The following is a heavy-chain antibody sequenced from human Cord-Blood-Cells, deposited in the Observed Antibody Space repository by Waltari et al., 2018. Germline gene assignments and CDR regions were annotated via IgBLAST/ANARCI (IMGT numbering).Heavy chain of an antibody. V-gene: IGHV1-69*01. CDR1: GGTLSSYA. J-gene: IGHJ3*02. Sequence: QVQLVPSGAEVKKLGSSVKVSCTSSGGTLSSYAISGVRQAPGQGLEWMGGIIPIFGTANYAQKFQGRVTITADESTSTAYMELSSLRAEDTAVYYCARKGRGAFDIWGQGTMVTVSS. CDR3: ARKGRGAFDI. CDR2: IIPIFGTA.